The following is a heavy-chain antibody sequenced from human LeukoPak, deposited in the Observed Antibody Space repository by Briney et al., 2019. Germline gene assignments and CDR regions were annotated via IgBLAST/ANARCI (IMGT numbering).Heavy chain of an antibody. J-gene: IGHJ5*02. D-gene: IGHD3-22*01. CDR2: INPNSGGT. CDR3: ARMRGGDPQHYYDSSGYGP. V-gene: IGHV1-2*06. CDR1: GYTFTGYY. Sequence: ASVKVSCKASGYTFTGYYMHWVRQAPGQGLEWMGRINPNSGGTNYAQKFQGRVTMTRDASISTAYMELSRLRSDDTAVYYCARMRGGDPQHYYDSSGYGPWGQGTLVTVSS.